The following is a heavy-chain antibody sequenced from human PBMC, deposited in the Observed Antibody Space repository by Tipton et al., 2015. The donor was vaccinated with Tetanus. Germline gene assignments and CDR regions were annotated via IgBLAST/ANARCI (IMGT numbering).Heavy chain of an antibody. CDR2: IAFDGKNE. J-gene: IGHJ4*02. D-gene: IGHD1-26*01. CDR3: ASGSTFDF. CDR1: GFRFSYSG. Sequence: SLRLSCAASGFRFSYSGMHWVRQAPGKGLEWVAVIAFDGKNERYADSVKGRFIISRDNSKNTLYLQMNSLRPEDTAVYYCASGSTFDFWGQGTLVTVSS. V-gene: IGHV3-30*03.